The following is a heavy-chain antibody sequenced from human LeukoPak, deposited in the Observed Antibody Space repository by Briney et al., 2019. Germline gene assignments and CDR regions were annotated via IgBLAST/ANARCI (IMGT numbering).Heavy chain of an antibody. D-gene: IGHD3-10*01. CDR1: GFTFSSYS. CDR3: ARVSSMLRGPLVIQYFDF. J-gene: IGHJ4*02. Sequence: PGGSLRLSCAASGFTFSSYSMNWVRQAPGKGLEWVSYISSSSSTIYYADSVKGRFTISRDNAKNSLYLQMNSLRAEDTAVYYCARVSSMLRGPLVIQYFDFWGQGTLVTVSS. V-gene: IGHV3-48*01. CDR2: ISSSSSTI.